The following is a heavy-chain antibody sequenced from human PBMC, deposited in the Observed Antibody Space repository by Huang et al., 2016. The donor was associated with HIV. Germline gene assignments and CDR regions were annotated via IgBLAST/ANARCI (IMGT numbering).Heavy chain of an antibody. Sequence: QITLKESGPTVIKPTQTLTLTCSFSGFSLNHKGVGVGWIRQPPGKALEWLVLIDGDDDKRFTPSLKNRITITKDTSKNQVVFTMTNLDPMDTGTYYCAHIGRLGNYYMDVWGNGTTVTVSS. J-gene: IGHJ6*03. CDR2: IDGDDDK. D-gene: IGHD7-27*01. CDR3: AHIGRLGNYYMDV. CDR1: GFSLNHKGVG. V-gene: IGHV2-5*02.